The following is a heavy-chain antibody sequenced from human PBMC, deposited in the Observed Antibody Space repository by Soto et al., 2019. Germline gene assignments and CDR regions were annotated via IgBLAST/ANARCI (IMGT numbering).Heavy chain of an antibody. CDR1: GYTFTSYD. D-gene: IGHD4-17*01. V-gene: IGHV1-8*01. Sequence: ASVKVSCKASGYTFTSYDINWVRQATGKGLEWMGWMNPNSGNTGYAQKFQGRVTMTRNTSISTAYMELSSLRSEDTAVYYCARGVPKTTAEAWVETYYYGMDVWGQGTTVTVSS. J-gene: IGHJ6*02. CDR2: MNPNSGNT. CDR3: ARGVPKTTAEAWVETYYYGMDV.